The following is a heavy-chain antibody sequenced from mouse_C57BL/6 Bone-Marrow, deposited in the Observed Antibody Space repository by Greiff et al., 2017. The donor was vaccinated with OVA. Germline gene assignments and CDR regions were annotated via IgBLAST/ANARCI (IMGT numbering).Heavy chain of an antibody. CDR3: ARGGGYHPYYYAMDY. V-gene: IGHV1-26*01. CDR2: INPNNGGT. Sequence: EVQLQQSGPELVKPGASVKISCKASGYTFTDYYMNWVKQSHGKSLEWIGDINPNNGGTSYNQKFKGKATLTVDKSSSTAYMELRSLTSEDSAVYYCARGGGYHPYYYAMDYWGQGTSVTVSS. CDR1: GYTFTDYY. J-gene: IGHJ4*01. D-gene: IGHD2-2*01.